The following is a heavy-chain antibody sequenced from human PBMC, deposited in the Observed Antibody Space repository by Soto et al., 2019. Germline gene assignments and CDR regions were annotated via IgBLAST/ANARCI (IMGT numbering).Heavy chain of an antibody. D-gene: IGHD3-9*01. CDR2: IWFDGSNQ. CDR3: ARDTPYYDILTGEIPTPDY. V-gene: IGHV3-33*01. CDR1: GFTFSSYG. Sequence: QVQLVESGGGVVQPGRSLRLSCAASGFTFSSYGMHWVRQAPGKGLEWVAVIWFDGSNQYYADSVKRRFTISRDNSKNTLYLQMNSLGVEDTAVYYCARDTPYYDILTGEIPTPDYWGQGTLVTVSS. J-gene: IGHJ4*02.